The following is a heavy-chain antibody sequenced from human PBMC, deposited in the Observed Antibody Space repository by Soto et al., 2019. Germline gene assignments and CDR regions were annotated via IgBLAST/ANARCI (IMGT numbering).Heavy chain of an antibody. Sequence: GGSRRLSCAASGFTFSSFWITWVRQAPGKGLEWVANINQDGSEKHYVDSVKGRFTLSRDNAENSVYLQMNSLRADDTAVYYCARDFGVQELDYWGQGTLVTVSS. CDR2: INQDGSEK. V-gene: IGHV3-7*01. CDR3: ARDFGVQELDY. J-gene: IGHJ4*02. CDR1: GFTFSSFW. D-gene: IGHD3-3*01.